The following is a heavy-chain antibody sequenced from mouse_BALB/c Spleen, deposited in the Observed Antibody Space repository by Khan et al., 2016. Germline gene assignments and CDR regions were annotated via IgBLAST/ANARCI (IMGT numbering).Heavy chain of an antibody. Sequence: QVQLKESGAELARPGASVKLSCKASGYTFTNFWIQWVKQRPGQGLEWIGAIYPGDGDTKYTQKFRGKATLTADKSSSTAFMQLSSLSSEDSAVYYCARGRVDLFTYWGQGTLVTVSA. CDR1: GYTFTNFW. V-gene: IGHV1-87*01. CDR3: ARGRVDLFTY. J-gene: IGHJ3*01. CDR2: IYPGDGDT.